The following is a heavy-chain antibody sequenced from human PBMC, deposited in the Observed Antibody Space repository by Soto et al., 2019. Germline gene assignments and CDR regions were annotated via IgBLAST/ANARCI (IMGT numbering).Heavy chain of an antibody. CDR1: GYTFSSYG. D-gene: IGHD3-22*01. CDR3: ARGGYYDGSGSRNYHYYGMNV. Sequence: QVQLVQSGGEVKKPGASVKVSCKASGYTFSSYGINWVRQAPGQGLEWLGWISPYDGNTKYAQILQGRVSMTTDTSKKTAYMEVRSLRSDATAVYYCARGGYYDGSGSRNYHYYGMNVWGQGTTVTVSS. J-gene: IGHJ6*02. CDR2: ISPYDGNT. V-gene: IGHV1-18*01.